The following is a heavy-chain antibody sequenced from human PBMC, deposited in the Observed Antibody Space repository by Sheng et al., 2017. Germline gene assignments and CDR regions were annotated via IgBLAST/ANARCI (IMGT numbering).Heavy chain of an antibody. J-gene: IGHJ5*02. V-gene: IGHV4-61*01. CDR2: ISYTGST. Sequence: QVQLQESGPGLVKPSETLSLTCTVSGDSVSSGSFYWSWIRQPPGKRLEWIGYISYTGSTNYNPSLKSRVTTSVDTSKNQFSLMLSSVTAADTAVYYCARGQAAAALNWFDPWGQGT. D-gene: IGHD6-13*01. CDR3: ARGQAAAALNWFDP. CDR1: GDSVSSGSFY.